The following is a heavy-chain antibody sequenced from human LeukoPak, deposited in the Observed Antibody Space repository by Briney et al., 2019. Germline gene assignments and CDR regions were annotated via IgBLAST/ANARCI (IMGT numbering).Heavy chain of an antibody. CDR2: IKKDGSEK. CDR3: ARGMTTVTTGVWGSFYYYYGMDV. J-gene: IGHJ6*02. CDR1: GFTFSSYW. Sequence: GGSLRLSCAASGFTFSSYWMSWVRQAPGKGLEWVANIKKDGSEKYYVDSVKGRFTISRDNAKNSLYLQMNSLRAEDTAVYYCARGMTTVTTGVWGSFYYYYGMDVWGQGTTVTVSS. V-gene: IGHV3-7*01. D-gene: IGHD4-17*01.